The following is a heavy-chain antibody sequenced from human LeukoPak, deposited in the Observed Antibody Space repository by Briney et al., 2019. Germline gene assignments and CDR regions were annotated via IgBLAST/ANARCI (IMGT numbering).Heavy chain of an antibody. V-gene: IGHV4-59*01. Sequence: SETLSLTCTVSGGSIRSYYWNWIRQSPGKTLEWIGYIYYSGSTNYNPSLKSRVTISVDTFKSQFSLKLSSVTAADTAVYYCARDEGGQLNYFDYWGQGTLVTVSS. CDR2: IYYSGST. D-gene: IGHD2-2*01. CDR3: ARDEGGQLNYFDY. J-gene: IGHJ4*02. CDR1: GGSIRSYY.